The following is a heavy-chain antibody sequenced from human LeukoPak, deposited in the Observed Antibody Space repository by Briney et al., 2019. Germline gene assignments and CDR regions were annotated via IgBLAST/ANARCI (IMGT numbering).Heavy chain of an antibody. Sequence: PSETLSLTCAVYGGSFSGYYWSWIRQPPGKGLEWIGEINHSGSTNYNPSLKNRVTISVDTSKNQFSLKLSSVAAADTAVYYCARVGGGVFYFDYWGQGTLVTVSS. CDR2: INHSGST. D-gene: IGHD3-16*01. CDR1: GGSFSGYY. V-gene: IGHV4-34*01. J-gene: IGHJ4*02. CDR3: ARVGGGVFYFDY.